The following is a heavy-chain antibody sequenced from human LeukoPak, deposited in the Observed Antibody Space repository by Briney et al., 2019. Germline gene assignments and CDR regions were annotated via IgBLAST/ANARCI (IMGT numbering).Heavy chain of an antibody. CDR2: ISGSSSYI. CDR1: GFTFSSYS. J-gene: IGHJ4*02. V-gene: IGHV3-21*01. Sequence: PGGSLRLSCAASGFTFSSYSMNWVRQAPGKGLEWVSSISGSSSYIYYADSVKGRFTISRDNAKNSLYLQMNSLRAEDTAVYYCARNLIPEQLVLNFWGQGTLVTVSS. CDR3: ARNLIPEQLVLNF. D-gene: IGHD6-13*01.